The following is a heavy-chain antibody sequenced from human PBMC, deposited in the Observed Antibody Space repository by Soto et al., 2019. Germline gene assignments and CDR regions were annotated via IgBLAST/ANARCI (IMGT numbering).Heavy chain of an antibody. CDR1: GYTFTRYA. CDR2: INAGNGNT. V-gene: IGHV1-3*01. Sequence: ASVKVCCKASGYTFTRYAMHWVRQAPGRRLEWMGWINAGNGNTKYSQKFQGRVTITRDTSASTAYMELSSLRSEDTAVYYCARADSSSWYYYYYGMDVWGPGTTVTVSS. CDR3: ARADSSSWYYYYYGMDV. J-gene: IGHJ6*02. D-gene: IGHD6-13*01.